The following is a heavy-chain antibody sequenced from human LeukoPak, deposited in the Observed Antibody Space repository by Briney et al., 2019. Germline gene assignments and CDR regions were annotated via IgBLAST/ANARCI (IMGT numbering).Heavy chain of an antibody. V-gene: IGHV1-2*02. CDR3: AKAPFCSGGSCYKTFDY. CDR1: GYTFTGYY. J-gene: IGHJ4*02. D-gene: IGHD2-15*01. Sequence: ASVKVSCKASGYTFTGYYMHWVRQALGQGLEWMGWINPNSGGTNYAQKFQGRVTMTRDTSISTAYMELSRLRSDDTAVYYCAKAPFCSGGSCYKTFDYWGQGTLVTVSS. CDR2: INPNSGGT.